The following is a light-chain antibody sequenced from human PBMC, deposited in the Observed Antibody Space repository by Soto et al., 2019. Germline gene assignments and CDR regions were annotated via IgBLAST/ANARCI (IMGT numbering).Light chain of an antibody. Sequence: QSALTQPASVSGSPGQSITISCSGTNSDVGEYNAVSWYQQHPGKAPKFMIYEVNKRPSGVSDRFSGSKSGNTASLTLSGLQAEDEADYYCSSYTSSGTVVFGGGTKLTVL. V-gene: IGLV2-14*01. CDR3: SSYTSSGTVV. CDR2: EVN. J-gene: IGLJ2*01. CDR1: NSDVGEYNA.